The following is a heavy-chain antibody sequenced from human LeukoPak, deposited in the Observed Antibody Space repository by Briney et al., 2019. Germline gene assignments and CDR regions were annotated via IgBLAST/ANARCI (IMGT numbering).Heavy chain of an antibody. CDR1: GYSISSGYF. J-gene: IGHJ5*01. CDR2: IYQRATV. V-gene: IGHV4-38-2*02. CDR3: ARAFCVGECFVLHIDS. D-gene: IGHD2-21*01. Sequence: SETLSLTCNVSGYSISSGYFWGWVRQAPGKGLEWIGSIYQRATVHYNPSLKSRVTISLDTSKNHFSLNLRSMQASDTAVYYCARAFCVGECFVLHIDSWGQGTLVTVSS.